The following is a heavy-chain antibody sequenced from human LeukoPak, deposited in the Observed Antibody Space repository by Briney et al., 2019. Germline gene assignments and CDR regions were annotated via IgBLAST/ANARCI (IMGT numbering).Heavy chain of an antibody. D-gene: IGHD3-16*01. CDR2: INEHGTP. CDR3: ARVRGGN. V-gene: IGHV3-74*01. CDR1: GFTFSDFW. J-gene: IGHJ4*02. Sequence: GGSLRLSCAASGFTFSDFWMCWVRQAPGKGLVWISNINEHGTPAYADSVKGRFTISRDNAKNILCLQMNSLRAEDTAVYYCARVRGGNWGQGTLVTVSS.